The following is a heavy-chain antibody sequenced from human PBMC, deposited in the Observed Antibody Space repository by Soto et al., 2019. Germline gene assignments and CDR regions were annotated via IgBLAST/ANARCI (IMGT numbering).Heavy chain of an antibody. CDR1: GFTFSDYY. D-gene: IGHD1-7*01. CDR2: ISSSSYT. Sequence: PGGSLRLSCAASGFTFSDYYMSWIRQAPGKGLEWVSYISSSSYTNYADSVKGRFTISRDNAKNSLYLQMNSLRAEDTAVYYCAREWGRFRELPTVCYFDYWGQGTLVTVSS. J-gene: IGHJ4*02. CDR3: AREWGRFRELPTVCYFDY. V-gene: IGHV3-11*05.